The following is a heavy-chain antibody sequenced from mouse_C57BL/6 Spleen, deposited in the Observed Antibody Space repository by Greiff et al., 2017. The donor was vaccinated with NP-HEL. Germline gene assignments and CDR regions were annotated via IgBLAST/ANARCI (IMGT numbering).Heavy chain of an antibody. J-gene: IGHJ2*01. CDR2: INPSSGYT. CDR3: ARSPLYYDYDNYFDY. Sequence: QVQLQQSGAELARPGASVKMSCKASGYTFTSYTMHWVKQRPGQGLEWIGYINPSSGYTKYNQKFKDKATLTADKSSSTAYMQLSSLTSEDSAVYYCARSPLYYDYDNYFDYWGQGTTLTVSS. CDR1: GYTFTSYT. D-gene: IGHD2-4*01. V-gene: IGHV1-4*01.